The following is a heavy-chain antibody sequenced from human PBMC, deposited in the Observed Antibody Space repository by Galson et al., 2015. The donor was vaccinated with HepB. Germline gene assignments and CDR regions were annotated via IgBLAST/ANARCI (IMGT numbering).Heavy chain of an antibody. V-gene: IGHV3-30*18. J-gene: IGHJ3*02. D-gene: IGHD4-17*01. CDR1: GFTFSSYG. CDR3: AKMDGSSPPPFDYGDYVSAFDI. Sequence: SLRLSCAASGFTFSSYGMHWVRQAPGKGLEWVAVISYDGSNKYYADSVKGRFTISRDNSKNTLYLQMNSLRAEDTAVYYCAKMDGSSPPPFDYGDYVSAFDIWGQGTMVTVSS. CDR2: ISYDGSNK.